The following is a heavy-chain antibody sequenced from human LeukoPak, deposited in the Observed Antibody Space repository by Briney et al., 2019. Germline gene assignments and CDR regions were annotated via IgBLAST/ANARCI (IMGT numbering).Heavy chain of an antibody. CDR3: AREIRGYDNSGYYSVGGDY. CDR1: GFTFSDYW. J-gene: IGHJ4*02. V-gene: IGHV3-7*01. Sequence: PGGSLRLSCAASGFTFSDYWMTWVRQAPGKGLEWVANIKQDGSEKYYVDSVKGRFTISRDTAKKSLSLQMNSLRAEDTAAYYCAREIRGYDNSGYYSVGGDYWGQGTLVTVSS. D-gene: IGHD3-22*01. CDR2: IKQDGSEK.